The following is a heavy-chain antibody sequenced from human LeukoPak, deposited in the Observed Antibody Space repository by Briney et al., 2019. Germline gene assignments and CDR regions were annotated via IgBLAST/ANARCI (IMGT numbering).Heavy chain of an antibody. CDR3: ARDKDAFDI. Sequence: KPSETLSLTCTVSGGSVSSGCYYWSWTRPPPGTGLEWFGYIYYSGSTNYNPSLKSRVTISVDTSKNRFSLKLSSVTAADTAVYYCARDKDAFDIWGQGTMVTVSS. CDR2: IYYSGST. V-gene: IGHV4-61*01. J-gene: IGHJ3*02. CDR1: GGSVSSGCYY.